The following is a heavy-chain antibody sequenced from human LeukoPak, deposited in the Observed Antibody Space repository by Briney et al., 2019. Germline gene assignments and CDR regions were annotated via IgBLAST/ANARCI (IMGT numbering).Heavy chain of an antibody. CDR2: IYYSGST. D-gene: IGHD1-26*01. J-gene: IGHJ4*02. V-gene: IGHV4-39*01. Sequence: SETLSLTCAVSGASFSGCGYYWGWIRQPPGKGLEWIGNIYYSGSTYYNASLQSRVTISIDTSKNQFSLRLNSVTAADTAMYYCAKSGGYGLIDYWGQGTLVTV. CDR1: GASFSGCGYY. CDR3: AKSGGYGLIDY.